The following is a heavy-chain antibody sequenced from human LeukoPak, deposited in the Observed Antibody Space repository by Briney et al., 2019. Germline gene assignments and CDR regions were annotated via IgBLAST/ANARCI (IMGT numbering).Heavy chain of an antibody. CDR3: ARAGYSSGWQPLDY. CDR1: GFTFSSYE. CDR2: ISSSGSTI. D-gene: IGHD6-19*01. J-gene: IGHJ4*02. Sequence: GGSLRLSCAASGFTFSSYEMNWVRQAPGKGLEWVSYISSSGSTIYYADSVKGRFTISRDNSKNTLYLQMNSLRAEDTAVYYCARAGYSSGWQPLDYWGQGTLVTVSS. V-gene: IGHV3-48*03.